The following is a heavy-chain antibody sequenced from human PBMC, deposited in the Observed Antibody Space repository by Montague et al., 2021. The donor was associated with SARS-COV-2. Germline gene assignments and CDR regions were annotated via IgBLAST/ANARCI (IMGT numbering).Heavy chain of an antibody. CDR3: AREDRWNWFDP. Sequence: SETLSLTCTVSGGSINSYYWSWIRQPPGKGLEWIGYIYYRGSTNYNPSLETRVTISVDTSKNQFSLKLSSVTAADTAAYYCAREDRWNWFDPWGQGTLVIVSS. CDR1: GGSINSYY. D-gene: IGHD5-24*01. CDR2: IYYRGST. J-gene: IGHJ5*02. V-gene: IGHV4-59*01.